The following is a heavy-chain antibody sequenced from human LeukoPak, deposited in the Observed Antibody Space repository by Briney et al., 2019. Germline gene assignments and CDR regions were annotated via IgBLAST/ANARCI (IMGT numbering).Heavy chain of an antibody. CDR1: GGSVSSGSYY. V-gene: IGHV4-61*01. CDR2: IHYSGST. Sequence: SETLSLTCTVSGGSVSSGSYYWSWIWQPPGKGLEWIGYIHYSGSTNYNPSLNSRVTISVDTSKNQFSLKLSSVTAADTAVYYCARDFYDTSTYYYVDAFDIWGQGTMVTVSS. D-gene: IGHD3-22*01. J-gene: IGHJ3*02. CDR3: ARDFYDTSTYYYVDAFDI.